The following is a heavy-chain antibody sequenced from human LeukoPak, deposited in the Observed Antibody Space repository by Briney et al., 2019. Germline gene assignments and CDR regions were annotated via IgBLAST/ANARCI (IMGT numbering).Heavy chain of an antibody. CDR2: IYYSGST. CDR1: GGSITSYY. Sequence: PSETLSLTCTVSGGSITSYYWSWIRQPPGKGLEWIGYIYYSGSTNYNPSLKNRVTISVDTSKNQFSLKLSSVTAADTAVYYCARDPRIRLWLGPIRYFDLWGRGTLVTVSS. D-gene: IGHD5-18*01. V-gene: IGHV4-59*12. CDR3: ARDPRIRLWLGPIRYFDL. J-gene: IGHJ2*01.